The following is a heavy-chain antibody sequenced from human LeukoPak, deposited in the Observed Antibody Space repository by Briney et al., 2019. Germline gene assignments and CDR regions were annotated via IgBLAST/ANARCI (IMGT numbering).Heavy chain of an antibody. CDR3: ARVLVVPDTPELNWFDP. V-gene: IGHV4-34*01. Sequence: KPSETLSLTCAVYGGSFSGYYWSWIRQPPGKGLEWIGEINHSGSTNYNPSLKSRVTISVDTSKNQFSLKLSSVTAADTAVYYCARVLVVPDTPELNWFDPWGQGTLVTVSS. D-gene: IGHD2-2*01. J-gene: IGHJ5*02. CDR1: GGSFSGYY. CDR2: INHSGST.